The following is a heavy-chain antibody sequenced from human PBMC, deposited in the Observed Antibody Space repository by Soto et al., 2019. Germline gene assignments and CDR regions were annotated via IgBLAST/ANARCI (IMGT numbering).Heavy chain of an antibody. CDR3: ATVRGVGSWFDP. D-gene: IGHD3-10*01. J-gene: IGHJ5*02. Sequence: SETLSLTCTVSGVSISSGGYYWSWIRQLPGKGLEWIGYIYFSGTTYYNPSLRSRLTISFDTSKNQFSLKLSSVTAADTAGYYCATVRGVGSWFDPWGQGALVTVSS. CDR2: IYFSGTT. CDR1: GVSISSGGYY. V-gene: IGHV4-31*03.